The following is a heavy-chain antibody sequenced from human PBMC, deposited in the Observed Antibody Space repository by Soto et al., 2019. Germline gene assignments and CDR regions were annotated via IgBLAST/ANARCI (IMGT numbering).Heavy chain of an antibody. CDR3: ARVGHAQTFDY. CDR2: IYYSGST. CDR1: GGSISSGGYY. V-gene: IGHV4-31*03. Sequence: GPGPAYTSETLSLTCTVSGGSISSGGYYWSWIRQHPGKGLEWIGYIYYSGSTYYNPSLKSRVTISVDTSKNQFSLKLSSVTAADTAVYYCARVGHAQTFDYWGQGTLVTVSS. J-gene: IGHJ4*02.